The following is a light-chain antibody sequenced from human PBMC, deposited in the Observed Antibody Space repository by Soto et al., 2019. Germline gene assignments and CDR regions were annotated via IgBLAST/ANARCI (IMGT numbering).Light chain of an antibody. CDR2: DAS. CDR3: QQYDGYPLT. J-gene: IGKJ1*01. CDR1: QSISKW. Sequence: DIQMTQSPSSLSASIGDRVTITCRASQSISKWLARHQQAPGKDPKVLIFDASTLQSGVPSRFSGSGSGTEFTLTIGSLQPDDVATYYCQQYDGYPLTFGQGTKVDIK. V-gene: IGKV1-5*01.